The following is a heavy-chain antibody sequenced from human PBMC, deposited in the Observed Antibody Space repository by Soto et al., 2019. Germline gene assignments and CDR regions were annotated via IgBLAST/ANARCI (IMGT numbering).Heavy chain of an antibody. V-gene: IGHV3-30*18. D-gene: IGHD7-27*01. Sequence: QVQLVESGGGVVQPGRSLRLSCAASGFTFSSYGMHWVRQAPGKGLEWVAVISYDGSNKYYADSVKGRFTISRDNSKNTRYLQMISLRAEDTAVYYCAKDLGNGGRGAFAIWGQGTMVTVSS. CDR3: AKDLGNGGRGAFAI. CDR1: GFTFSSYG. J-gene: IGHJ3*02. CDR2: ISYDGSNK.